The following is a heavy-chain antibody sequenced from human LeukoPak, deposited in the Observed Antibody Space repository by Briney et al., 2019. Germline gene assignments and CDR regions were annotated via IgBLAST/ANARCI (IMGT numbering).Heavy chain of an antibody. V-gene: IGHV4-38-2*02. Sequence: SETLSLTCAVSGYSISSGYYWGWIRQPPRKGLEWIGSFYHSGSTYYNPSVKSRVTISVDTSKNQFSLKLSSVTAADMAVYYCAREGPPNYDTIWGQGTMVTVSS. CDR2: FYHSGST. CDR1: GYSISSGYY. CDR3: AREGPPNYDTI. J-gene: IGHJ3*02. D-gene: IGHD3-9*01.